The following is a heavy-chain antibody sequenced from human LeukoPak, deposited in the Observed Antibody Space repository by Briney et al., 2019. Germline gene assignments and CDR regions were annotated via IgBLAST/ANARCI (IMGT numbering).Heavy chain of an antibody. CDR2: ISGSGGST. V-gene: IGHV3-23*01. J-gene: IGHJ4*02. CDR1: GFTFSSYA. D-gene: IGHD5-12*01. Sequence: PGGSLRLSCAASGFTFSSYAMSWVRQAPGKGLEWVSAISGSGGSTYYADSVKGRFTISSDNSKNTLYLQMNSLRAEDTAVYYCAKVRYSGYDPPYYFDYWGQGTLVTVSS. CDR3: AKVRYSGYDPPYYFDY.